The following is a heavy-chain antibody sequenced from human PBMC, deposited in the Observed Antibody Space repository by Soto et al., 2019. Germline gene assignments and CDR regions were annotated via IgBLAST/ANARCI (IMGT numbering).Heavy chain of an antibody. D-gene: IGHD6-19*01. J-gene: IGHJ4*02. V-gene: IGHV3-23*01. CDR3: AKGRGSGWAWYFDN. CDR2: ISDTGAST. CDR1: EVNFEEPA. Sequence: PGGPNRHSCEASEVNFEEPAMNLVSKKQGKGLVWVASISDTGASTWYAESVRGRLSISRDNSKNTLYLQMNSLRGEDTAVYYCAKGRGSGWAWYFDNWGQGTLVSVSS.